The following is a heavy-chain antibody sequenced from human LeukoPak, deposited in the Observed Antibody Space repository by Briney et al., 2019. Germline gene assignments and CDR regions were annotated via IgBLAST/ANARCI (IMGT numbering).Heavy chain of an antibody. CDR1: GGSISSYY. CDR2: IYYSGST. D-gene: IGHD1-1*01. Sequence: PSETLSLTCTVSGGSISSYYWSWIRQPPGKGLEGIGDIYYSGSTNYNPSLKSRVTISVDTSKNQFSLKLSSVTAADTAVYYCARDDQGWNDGLRAFDIWGQGTMVTVSS. CDR3: ARDDQGWNDGLRAFDI. J-gene: IGHJ3*02. V-gene: IGHV4-59*12.